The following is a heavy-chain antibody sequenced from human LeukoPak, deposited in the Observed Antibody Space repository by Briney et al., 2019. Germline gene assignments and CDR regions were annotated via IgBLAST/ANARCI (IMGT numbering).Heavy chain of an antibody. D-gene: IGHD6-13*01. V-gene: IGHV3-23*01. CDR2: ISGSGGST. CDR3: AKDPWAAAGTGDWFDP. Sequence: PGGSLRLSCAASGFTFSSYAMSWVRQAPGKGLEWVSAISGSGGSTYYADSVKGRFTISRDNSKNTLYLQMNSLRDEDTAVYYCAKDPWAAAGTGDWFDPWGQGTLVTVSS. J-gene: IGHJ5*02. CDR1: GFTFSSYA.